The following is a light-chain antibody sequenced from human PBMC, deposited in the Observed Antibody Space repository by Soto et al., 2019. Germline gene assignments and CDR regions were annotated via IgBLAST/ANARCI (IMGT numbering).Light chain of an antibody. CDR3: QSYDSSLSGSV. V-gene: IGLV1-40*01. CDR2: GNS. J-gene: IGLJ2*01. CDR1: SSNIGAGYD. Sequence: QSVLTQQPSVSGAPGQRVTISCTGCSSNIGAGYDVHWYQQLPGTAPKLLIYGNSNRPSGVPDRFSGSKSGTSASLAITGLQAEDEADYYCQSYDSSLSGSVFGGGTKVTVL.